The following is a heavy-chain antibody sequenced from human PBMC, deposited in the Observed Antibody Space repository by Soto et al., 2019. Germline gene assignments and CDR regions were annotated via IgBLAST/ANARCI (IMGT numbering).Heavy chain of an antibody. J-gene: IGHJ6*02. Sequence: QVQLVQSGAEVKKPGSSVKVSCKASGGTFSSYAISWVRQAPGQGLEWMGGISPIFGTANYAQKFQGRVTITADESTSTAYMELSSLRSEDTAVYYCARSSTHNWNHYYYGMAVWGQGTTVTVSS. D-gene: IGHD1-20*01. CDR2: ISPIFGTA. CDR3: ARSSTHNWNHYYYGMAV. V-gene: IGHV1-69*01. CDR1: GGTFSSYA.